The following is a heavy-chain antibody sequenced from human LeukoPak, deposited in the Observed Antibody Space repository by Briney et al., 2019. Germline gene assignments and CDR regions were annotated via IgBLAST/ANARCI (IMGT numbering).Heavy chain of an antibody. CDR2: IYYSGST. Sequence: SETLSLTCTVSGGSISSYYWSWIRQSPGKGLEWIGYIYYSGSTDYNPSLKSRVTISVDTSKNQFSLRLSSVTAADTAVYYCARGIGLQYDTSGYYYYAFDTWGQGTMVTVSS. CDR3: ARGIGLQYDTSGYYYYAFDT. V-gene: IGHV4-59*01. CDR1: GGSISSYY. J-gene: IGHJ3*02. D-gene: IGHD3-22*01.